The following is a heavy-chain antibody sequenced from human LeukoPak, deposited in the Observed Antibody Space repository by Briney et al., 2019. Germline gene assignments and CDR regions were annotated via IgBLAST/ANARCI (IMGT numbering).Heavy chain of an antibody. CDR1: GGSISSSSYY. CDR2: IYYSGST. V-gene: IGHV4-39*01. D-gene: IGHD5-12*01. Sequence: KSSETLSLTCTVSGGSISSSSYYWGWIRQPPGKGLEWIGSIYYSGSTYYNPSLKSRVTISVDTSKNQFSLKLSSVTAADTAVYYCARHLPFGGYVDHFDYWGQGTLVTVSS. J-gene: IGHJ4*02. CDR3: ARHLPFGGYVDHFDY.